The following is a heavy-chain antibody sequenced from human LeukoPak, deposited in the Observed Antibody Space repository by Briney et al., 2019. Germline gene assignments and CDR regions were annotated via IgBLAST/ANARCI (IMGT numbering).Heavy chain of an antibody. V-gene: IGHV3-48*01. J-gene: IGHJ3*02. Sequence: LGGSLRLSCAASGFTFSSYSMNWVRQAPGKGLEWVSYISSSSSTIYYADSVKGRFTISRDNAKNSLYLQMNSLRAEDTAVYYCARDLYVDIVATIPDAFDIWGQGTMVTVSS. CDR3: ARDLYVDIVATIPDAFDI. CDR1: GFTFSSYS. CDR2: ISSSSSTI. D-gene: IGHD5-12*01.